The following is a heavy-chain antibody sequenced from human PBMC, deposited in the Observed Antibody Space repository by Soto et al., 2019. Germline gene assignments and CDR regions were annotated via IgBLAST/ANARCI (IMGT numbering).Heavy chain of an antibody. CDR3: VRLIGNSGLDS. J-gene: IGHJ5*01. CDR2: TYYRSKWYY. V-gene: IGHV6-1*01. Sequence: YTFTLICATSWGTVSWIHAIWEWLRQSPSRGLEWLGRTYYRSKWYYDYALSVKSRITINPDTSNNQLSLQLNSVTPDDTALYYCVRLIGNSGLDSWGQGTLVTVSS. D-gene: IGHD3-16*01. CDR1: WGTVSWIHAI.